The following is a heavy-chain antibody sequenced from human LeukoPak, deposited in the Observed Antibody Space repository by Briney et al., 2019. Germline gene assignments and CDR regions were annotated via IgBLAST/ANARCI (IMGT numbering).Heavy chain of an antibody. CDR1: GGSISSYY. CDR3: ARDQLGWADY. D-gene: IGHD7-27*01. CDR2: IYYSGST. J-gene: IGHJ4*02. Sequence: SETLSLTCTVSGGSISSYYWSWVRQPPGKGLEWIGYIYYSGSTNYNPSLKSRVTISVDTSKNHFSLKLSSVTAADTAVYYCARDQLGWADYWGQGTLVTVAS. V-gene: IGHV4-59*01.